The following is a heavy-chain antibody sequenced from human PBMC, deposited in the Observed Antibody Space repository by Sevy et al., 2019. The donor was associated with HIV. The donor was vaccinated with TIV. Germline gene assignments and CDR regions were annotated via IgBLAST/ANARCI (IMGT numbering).Heavy chain of an antibody. Sequence: ASVKVSCQASGYTFRHYWIHWMRQAPGQGPEWMGWINPNNGDTLYAQTFQGRVTMTRDISISAAYMELNWLSSDDTAVYYCARDAGIYGPPWWFDPWGQGTLVTVSS. D-gene: IGHD3-10*01. CDR3: ARDAGIYGPPWWFDP. CDR2: INPNNGDT. J-gene: IGHJ5*02. CDR1: GYTFRHYW. V-gene: IGHV1-2*02.